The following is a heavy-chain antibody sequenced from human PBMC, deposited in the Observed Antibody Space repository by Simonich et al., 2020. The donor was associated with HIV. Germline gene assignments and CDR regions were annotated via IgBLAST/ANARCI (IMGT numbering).Heavy chain of an antibody. V-gene: IGHV3-33*01. CDR3: ARKSTGGNDAFHI. CDR1: GFTFSSYG. D-gene: IGHD3-10*01. CDR2: IWYDGSNK. J-gene: IGHJ3*02. Sequence: GGGVVQPGTSLRLSCAASGFTFSSYGFHWVRQAPGKGLEWVAVIWYDGSNKYYAESVKGRFTISRDNSKNTLYLQMNSLRVEDTAVYFCARKSTGGNDAFHIWGQGTMVTVSS.